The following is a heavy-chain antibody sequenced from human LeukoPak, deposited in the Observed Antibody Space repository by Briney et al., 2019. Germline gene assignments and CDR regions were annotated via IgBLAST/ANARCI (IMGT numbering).Heavy chain of an antibody. Sequence: PGGSLRLSCAVSGIALSNYGMSWVRQAPGKGLEWVAGLSGSGGGTNYADSVKGRFTISRDNAKNTLYLQMNSLRAEDTAVYFCAKRGVVIRVILVGFHKEACYFYSWGQGALVTVSS. V-gene: IGHV3-23*01. D-gene: IGHD3-10*01. CDR2: LSGSGGGT. CDR3: AKRGVVIRVILVGFHKEACYFYS. J-gene: IGHJ4*02. CDR1: GIALSNYG.